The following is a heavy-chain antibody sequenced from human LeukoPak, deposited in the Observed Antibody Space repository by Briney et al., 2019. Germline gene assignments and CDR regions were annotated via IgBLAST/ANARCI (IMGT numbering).Heavy chain of an antibody. CDR3: AKDRTVGASYWYFDL. CDR2: ISGSGGST. V-gene: IGHV3-23*01. CDR1: GFTFSSYA. Sequence: GGSLRLSCAASGFTFSSYAMSWVRQAPGKGLEWVSAISGSGGSTYYADSVKGRFTISRDSSKNTLFLHKNTLRAEDTAIYYCAKDRTVGASYWYFDLWGRGTLVTVSS. J-gene: IGHJ2*01. D-gene: IGHD1-26*01.